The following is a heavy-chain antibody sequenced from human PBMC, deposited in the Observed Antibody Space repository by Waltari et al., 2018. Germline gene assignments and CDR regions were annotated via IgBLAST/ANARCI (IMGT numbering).Heavy chain of an antibody. D-gene: IGHD3-22*01. CDR1: GGSFSGYY. J-gene: IGHJ4*02. Sequence: QVQLQQWGAGLLKPSETLSLPCAVYGGSFSGYYWRWIRQPPGKGLEWIGEINHSGSTNYNPSLKSRVTISVDTSKNQFSLKLSSVTAADTAVYYCARANHYYDSSGYGYWGQGTLVTVSS. CDR2: INHSGST. V-gene: IGHV4-34*01. CDR3: ARANHYYDSSGYGY.